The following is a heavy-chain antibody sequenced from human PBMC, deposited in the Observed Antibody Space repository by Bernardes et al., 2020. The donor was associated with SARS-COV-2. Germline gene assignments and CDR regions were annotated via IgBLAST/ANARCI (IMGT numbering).Heavy chain of an antibody. CDR3: TKAGDYRLYFHGMDV. CDR1: GDSISSYY. J-gene: IGHJ6*02. CDR2: VYYSGST. D-gene: IGHD4-17*01. V-gene: IGHV4-59*04. Sequence: ETLSLTCIVSGDSISSYYWTWIRQPPGKGLEWIGYVYYSGSTHYNPSLKSRVTISVDTSNNQFSLKLSSVTAADTAVYYCTKAGDYRLYFHGMDVWGQGTMVTVSS.